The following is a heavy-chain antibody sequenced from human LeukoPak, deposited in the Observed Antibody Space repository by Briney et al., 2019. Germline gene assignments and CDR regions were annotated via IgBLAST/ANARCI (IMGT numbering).Heavy chain of an antibody. CDR2: IRSKANSYAT. V-gene: IGHV3-73*01. J-gene: IGHJ4*02. D-gene: IGHD3-22*01. CDR3: TRLNSYSSGYSY. Sequence: GGSLRLSCAASGFTFSGSAMHWVRQASGKGLEWVGRIRSKANSYATAYAASVKGRFTISRDDSKNTAYLQMNGLKTEDTAVYYCTRLNSYSSGYSYWGQGTLVTVSS. CDR1: GFTFSGSA.